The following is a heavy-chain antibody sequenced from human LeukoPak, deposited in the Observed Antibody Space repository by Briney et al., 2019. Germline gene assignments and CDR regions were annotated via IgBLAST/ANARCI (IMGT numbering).Heavy chain of an antibody. CDR1: GDSIYNNY. Sequence: SETLSLTCTVSGDSIYNNYWGWIRQSPGKGLEWIAYFYQKGGGTTDYNPSLESRVTISVDTSKSQFSLNLSSVTAADTAVYYCARVTDSGYGPIDYWGQGTLVTVSS. V-gene: IGHV4-59*01. J-gene: IGHJ4*02. CDR2: FYQKGGGTT. CDR3: ARVTDSGYGPIDY. D-gene: IGHD5-12*01.